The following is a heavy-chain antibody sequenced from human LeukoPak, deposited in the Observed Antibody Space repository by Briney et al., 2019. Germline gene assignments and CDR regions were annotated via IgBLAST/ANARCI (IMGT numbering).Heavy chain of an antibody. D-gene: IGHD3-9*01. CDR1: GGSISSYY. Sequence: TSETLSLTCTVSGGSISSYYWSWIRQPPGKGLEWIGYIYYSGSTNYNPSLKSRVTISVDTSKNQFSLKLSSVTAADTAVYYCARAVSFVGTRYFDWPIPSDWFDPWGQGTLVTVSS. CDR2: IYYSGST. V-gene: IGHV4-59*08. J-gene: IGHJ5*02. CDR3: ARAVSFVGTRYFDWPIPSDWFDP.